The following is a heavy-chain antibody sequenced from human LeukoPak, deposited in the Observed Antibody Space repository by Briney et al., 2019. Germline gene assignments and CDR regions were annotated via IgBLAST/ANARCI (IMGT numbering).Heavy chain of an antibody. CDR2: IPWTNAGE. J-gene: IGHJ6*02. CDR3: AKGRGADTSYGMNV. Sequence: GRSLRLSCAASGFKFDDYAMHWVRQAPGKGLEWVSSIPWTNAGEAYADSVKGRCTISRDNAKNSVYLELKSLRAEDTALYYCAKGRGADTSYGMNVWGQGTTVIVSS. D-gene: IGHD3-16*01. CDR1: GFKFDDYA. V-gene: IGHV3-9*01.